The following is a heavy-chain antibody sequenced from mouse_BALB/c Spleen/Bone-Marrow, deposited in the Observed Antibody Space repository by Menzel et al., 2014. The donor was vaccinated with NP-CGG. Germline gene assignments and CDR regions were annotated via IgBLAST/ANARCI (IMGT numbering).Heavy chain of an antibody. Sequence: VQLQQSGPELVKPGASVKISCKTSGYTFTEYIMHWVKQRHGKSLEWIGGINPNNGGTNYNQKFKGKATMTVDKSSSTAYMELRSLTSDDSAVYYCARGYGTCWFTYWGQGTLVTVSA. J-gene: IGHJ3*01. CDR1: GYTFTEYI. CDR2: INPNNGGT. CDR3: ARGYGTCWFTY. D-gene: IGHD2-1*01. V-gene: IGHV1-18*01.